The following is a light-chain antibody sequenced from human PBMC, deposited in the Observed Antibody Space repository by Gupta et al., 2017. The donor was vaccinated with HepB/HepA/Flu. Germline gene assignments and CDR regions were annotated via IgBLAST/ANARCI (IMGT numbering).Light chain of an antibody. Sequence: ETVLTQFPATLSLSAGERATLSCRASQSVGINLACYQQKPGQAPRLLIYDASNRDTGIQARFNGSGSGTDFTLTSSSLEPEDLAIYYCQQRSTWLFGGGTKVEIK. J-gene: IGKJ4*01. CDR3: QQRSTWL. CDR1: QSVGIN. V-gene: IGKV3-11*01. CDR2: DAS.